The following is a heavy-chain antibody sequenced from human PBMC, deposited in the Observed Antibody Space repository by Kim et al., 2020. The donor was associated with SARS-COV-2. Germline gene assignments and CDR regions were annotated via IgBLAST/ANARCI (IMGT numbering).Heavy chain of an antibody. CDR2: INHSGST. V-gene: IGHV4-34*01. CDR3: ASGFSPDCVITAVAGKSYYYFYVMDV. Sequence: SETLSLTCAVYGGSFSGYYWSWIRKPPGKGLEWNGEINHSGSTNSNPYLKSRVPISVDTSKNKFSLKLSSVTAADTAVYYCASGFSPDCVITAVAGKSYYYFYVMDVWGQGTTVTVSS. CDR1: GGSFSGYY. D-gene: IGHD6-19*01. J-gene: IGHJ6*02.